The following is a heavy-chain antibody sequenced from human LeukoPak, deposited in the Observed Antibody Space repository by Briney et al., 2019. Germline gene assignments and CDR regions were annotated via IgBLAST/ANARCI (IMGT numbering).Heavy chain of an antibody. CDR1: GFTFSSYW. CDR3: ARAPPRSSYGMDV. CDR2: INSDGSST. J-gene: IGHJ6*02. D-gene: IGHD2-2*01. Sequence: GGSLRLSCAASGFTFSSYWMHGVRQAPGKGLAWVSRINSDGSSTSYADSVKGRFTISRDNAKNTLYLQMNSLRAEDTAVYYCARAPPRSSYGMDVWGQGTTVTVSS. V-gene: IGHV3-74*01.